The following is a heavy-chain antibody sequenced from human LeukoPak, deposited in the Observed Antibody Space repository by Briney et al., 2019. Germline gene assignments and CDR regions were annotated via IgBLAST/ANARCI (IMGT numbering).Heavy chain of an antibody. J-gene: IGHJ4*02. Sequence: PGGSLRLSCAASGFTFSSYWMHWVRQVPGKGLVWVSHINSDGSSTRYADSVRGRFTISRDNAKNTLYLQMNSLRAEDTAVYYRARDLTTMIVVGNFDYWGQGTLVTVSS. V-gene: IGHV3-74*01. CDR3: ARDLTTMIVVGNFDY. CDR2: INSDGSST. CDR1: GFTFSSYW. D-gene: IGHD3-22*01.